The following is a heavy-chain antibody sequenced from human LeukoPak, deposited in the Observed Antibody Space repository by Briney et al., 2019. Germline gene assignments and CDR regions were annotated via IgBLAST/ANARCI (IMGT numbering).Heavy chain of an antibody. J-gene: IGHJ4*02. Sequence: PGGSLRLSCAASGFTFSSYSMNWVRQAPGKGLEWVSSISSSSSSYIYYADSVKGRSTISRDNAKNSLYLQMNSLRAEDTAVYYCARDYYGSGSYYKGSGFLYWGQGTLVTVSS. V-gene: IGHV3-21*01. CDR2: ISSSSSSYI. CDR3: ARDYYGSGSYYKGSGFLY. CDR1: GFTFSSYS. D-gene: IGHD3-10*01.